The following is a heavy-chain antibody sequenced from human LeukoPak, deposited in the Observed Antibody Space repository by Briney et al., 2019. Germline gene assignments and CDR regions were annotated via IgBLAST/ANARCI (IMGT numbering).Heavy chain of an antibody. J-gene: IGHJ4*02. CDR2: ISSAGTT. CDR1: GFTVSSSY. Sequence: GGSLRLSCAASGFTVSSSYMSWVRQAPGKGLEWVSIISSAGTTYYADSVKGRFTISRDNSKNTVYLQVNSLRDEDTAVYYCANSHSNIWCYFDYWGQGTLVTVSS. CDR3: ANSHSNIWCYFDY. D-gene: IGHD6-13*01. V-gene: IGHV3-66*01.